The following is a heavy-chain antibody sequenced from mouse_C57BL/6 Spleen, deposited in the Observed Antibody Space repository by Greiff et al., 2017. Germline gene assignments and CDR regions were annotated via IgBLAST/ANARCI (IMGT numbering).Heavy chain of an antibody. D-gene: IGHD1-1*01. CDR1: GFTFTDYY. Sequence: EVQLVESGGGLVQPGGSLSLSCAASGFTFTDYYMSWVRQPPGKALEWLGFIRNKANGYTTEYSASVKGRFTISRDNSQSILYLQMNALRAEDSATYYCAREPGYYGSYNAMDYWGQGTSVTVSS. J-gene: IGHJ4*01. CDR2: IRNKANGYTT. V-gene: IGHV7-3*01. CDR3: AREPGYYGSYNAMDY.